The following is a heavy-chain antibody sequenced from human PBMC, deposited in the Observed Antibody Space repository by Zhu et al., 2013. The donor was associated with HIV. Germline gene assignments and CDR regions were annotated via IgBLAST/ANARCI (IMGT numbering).Heavy chain of an antibody. CDR2: IYYSGST. CDR3: ARAGSSGSPDFDY. V-gene: IGHV4-30-4*08. Sequence: QVQLQESGPGLVKPSETLSLTCTVSGGSISSYYWSWIRQPPGKGLEWIGYIYYSGSTYYNPSLKSRVTISVDTSKNQFSLKLSSVTAADTAVYYCARAGSSGSPDFDYWGQGTLGHRLL. J-gene: IGHJ4*02. CDR1: GGSISSYY. D-gene: IGHD3-10*01.